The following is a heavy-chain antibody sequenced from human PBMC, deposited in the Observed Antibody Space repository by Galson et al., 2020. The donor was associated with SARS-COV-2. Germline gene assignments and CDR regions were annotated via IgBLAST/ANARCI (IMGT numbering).Heavy chain of an antibody. Sequence: SVKVSCKASGDTFSSYAISWVRQAPGQGLEWMGGIIPIFGTANYAQKFQGRVTITADESTSTAYMELSSLRSEDTAVYYCAVLYIVATIQYYYYGMDVWGQGTTVTVSS. CDR2: IIPIFGTA. J-gene: IGHJ6*02. CDR3: AVLYIVATIQYYYYGMDV. CDR1: GDTFSSYA. D-gene: IGHD5-12*01. V-gene: IGHV1-69*13.